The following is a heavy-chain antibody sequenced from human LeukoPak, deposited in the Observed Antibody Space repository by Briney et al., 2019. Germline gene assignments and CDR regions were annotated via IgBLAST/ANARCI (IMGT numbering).Heavy chain of an antibody. J-gene: IGHJ6*02. CDR3: ARGYCSSTSCYSYGMDV. CDR2: IYPGDSDT. V-gene: IGHV5-51*01. Sequence: GESLKISCKGSGYSFTSYWIGWVRPMPGKGLEWMGIIYPGDSDTRYSPSFQGQVTISADKSISTAYLQWSSLKASDTAMYYCARGYCSSTSCYSYGMDVWGQGTTVTVSS. CDR1: GYSFTSYW. D-gene: IGHD2-2*01.